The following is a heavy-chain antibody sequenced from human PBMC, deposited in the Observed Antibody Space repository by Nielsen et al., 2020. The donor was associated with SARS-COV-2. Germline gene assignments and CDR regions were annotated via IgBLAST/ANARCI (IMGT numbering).Heavy chain of an antibody. CDR2: IYYSGST. CDR3: ARQVRRRIAANYYYYMDV. V-gene: IGHV4-59*01. Sequence: GSLRLSCTVSGGSISSYYWSWIRQPPGKGLEWIGYIYYSGSTNYNPSLKSRVTISVDTSKNQFSLKLSSVTAADTAVYYCARQVRRRIAANYYYYMDVWGKGTTVTVSS. CDR1: GGSISSYY. D-gene: IGHD6-13*01. J-gene: IGHJ6*03.